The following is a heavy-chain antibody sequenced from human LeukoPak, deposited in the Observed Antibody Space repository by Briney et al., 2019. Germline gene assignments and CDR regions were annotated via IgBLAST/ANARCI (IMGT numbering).Heavy chain of an antibody. CDR2: IYYSGST. CDR1: GGSISSYY. D-gene: IGHD2-2*02. J-gene: IGHJ5*02. CDR3: ARHEGLGYCSSTSCYTEYNWFDP. V-gene: IGHV4-59*08. Sequence: SETLSLTCTVSGGSISSYYWSWIRQPPGKGLEWIGYIYYSGSTNYNPSLKSRVTISVDTSKNQFSLKLSSVTAADTAVYYCARHEGLGYCSSTSCYTEYNWFDPWGQGTLVTVSS.